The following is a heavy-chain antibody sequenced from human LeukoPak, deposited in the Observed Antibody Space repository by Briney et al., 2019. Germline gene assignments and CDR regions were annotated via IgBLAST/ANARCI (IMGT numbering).Heavy chain of an antibody. CDR2: IKQDGSEK. CDR1: GLTFNNYA. V-gene: IGHV3-7*03. J-gene: IGHJ3*02. CDR3: ARPGTTIWAFDI. Sequence: GGSLRLSCAVSGLTFNNYAMSWVRQAPGKGLEWVANIKQDGSEKYYVDSVKGRFTISRDNAKNSLYLQMNSLRAEDTAVYYCARPGTTIWAFDIWGQGTMVTVSS. D-gene: IGHD1-7*01.